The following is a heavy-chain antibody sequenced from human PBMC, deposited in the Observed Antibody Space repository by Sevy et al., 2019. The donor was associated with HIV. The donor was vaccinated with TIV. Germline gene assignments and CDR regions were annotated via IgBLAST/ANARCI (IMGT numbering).Heavy chain of an antibody. V-gene: IGHV3-21*01. J-gene: IGHJ6*02. CDR2: ISSSSSYI. CDR3: AKNPGMAATGLYGMDV. D-gene: IGHD6-13*01. CDR1: GFTFRTYS. Sequence: GGSLRLSCAASGFTFRTYSMNWVRQAPGKGLEWISSISSSSSYIYYADSVKGRFTISRDNAKNSLYLQMNSLRAEDTAVYYCAKNPGMAATGLYGMDVWGQGTTVTVSS.